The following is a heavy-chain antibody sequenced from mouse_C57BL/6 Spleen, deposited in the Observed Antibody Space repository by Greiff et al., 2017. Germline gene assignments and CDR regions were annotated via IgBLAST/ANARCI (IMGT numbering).Heavy chain of an antibody. V-gene: IGHV3-6*01. J-gene: IGHJ3*01. CDR3: ARAAQAKGFAY. CDR2: ITYDGSN. Sequence: EVQLQESGPGLVKPSQSLSLTCSVTGYSISSGYYWNWIRQFPGNKLEWMGNITYDGSNNYNPSFKNRSTITRDTSKNQFFLKLNTVTTEDTATYYCARAAQAKGFAYWGQGTLVTVSA. D-gene: IGHD3-2*02. CDR1: GYSISSGYY.